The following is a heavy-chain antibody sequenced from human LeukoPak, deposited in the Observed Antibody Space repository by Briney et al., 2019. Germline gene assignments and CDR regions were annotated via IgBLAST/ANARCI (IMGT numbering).Heavy chain of an antibody. J-gene: IGHJ3*02. CDR2: ISAYNGNT. Sequence: ASVKVSGKASGYTFTSYGISWVRQAPGQGLEWMGWISAYNGNTNYAQKLQGRVTMTTDTSTSTAYMELRSLRSDDTAVYYCARVKTKYYYDSSGNAFDIWGQGTMVTVSS. D-gene: IGHD3-22*01. V-gene: IGHV1-18*01. CDR1: GYTFTSYG. CDR3: ARVKTKYYYDSSGNAFDI.